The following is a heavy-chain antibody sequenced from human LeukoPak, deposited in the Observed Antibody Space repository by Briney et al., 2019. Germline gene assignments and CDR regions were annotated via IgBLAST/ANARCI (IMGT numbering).Heavy chain of an antibody. Sequence: ASVKVSCKASGYTFTGYYMHWVRQAPGQGLEWVGWINPNSGGTNYTQTFRGRVTMNRDTSISTAYMELSRLRSDDTAVYYCARLDPDIVVVPAATHDDWGQGTLVTVSS. D-gene: IGHD2-2*01. CDR2: INPNSGGT. CDR1: GYTFTGYY. V-gene: IGHV1-2*02. CDR3: ARLDPDIVVVPAATHDD. J-gene: IGHJ4*02.